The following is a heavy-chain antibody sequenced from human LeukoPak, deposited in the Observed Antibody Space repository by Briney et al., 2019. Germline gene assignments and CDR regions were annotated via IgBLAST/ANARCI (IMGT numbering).Heavy chain of an antibody. CDR3: ARGLDYDSSGYLDY. CDR1: GYTFTSYY. D-gene: IGHD3-22*01. V-gene: IGHV1-18*04. Sequence: ASVKVSCKASGYTFTSYYMHWVRQAPGQGLEWMGWISAYNGNTNYAQKLQGRVTMTTDTSTSTAYMELRSLRSDDTAVYYCARGLDYDSSGYLDYWGQGTLVTVSS. CDR2: ISAYNGNT. J-gene: IGHJ4*02.